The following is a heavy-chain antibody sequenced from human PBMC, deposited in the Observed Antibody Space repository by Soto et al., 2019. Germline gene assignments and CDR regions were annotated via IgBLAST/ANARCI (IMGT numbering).Heavy chain of an antibody. J-gene: IGHJ6*03. Sequence: GGSLRLSCAASGFTFDDYAMHWVRQAPGKGLEWVSGISWNSGSIGYADSVKGRFTISRDNAKNSLYLQMNSLRAEDTALYYCAKGVGGYEDYYYYYMDVWGKGTTVTVSS. V-gene: IGHV3-9*01. CDR2: ISWNSGSI. CDR1: GFTFDDYA. CDR3: AKGVGGYEDYYYYYMDV. D-gene: IGHD5-12*01.